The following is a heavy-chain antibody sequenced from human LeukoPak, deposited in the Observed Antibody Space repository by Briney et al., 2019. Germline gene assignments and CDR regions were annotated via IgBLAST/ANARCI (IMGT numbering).Heavy chain of an antibody. CDR1: GGSIRSSTDY. Sequence: ASETLSLTCTVSGGSIRSSTDYWGWIRQPPGQELEWIGSIYYSGSTYYNPSLKSRATISVDTSKNQFSVKLSSVTAADTAVYYCARSIRGYSSGWYYFDYWGQGTLITVSS. D-gene: IGHD6-19*01. CDR2: IYYSGST. V-gene: IGHV4-39*07. CDR3: ARSIRGYSSGWYYFDY. J-gene: IGHJ4*02.